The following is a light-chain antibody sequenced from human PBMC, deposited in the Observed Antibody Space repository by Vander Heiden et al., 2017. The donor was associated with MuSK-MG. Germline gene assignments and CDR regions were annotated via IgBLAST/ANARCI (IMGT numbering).Light chain of an antibody. J-gene: IGKJ1*01. CDR2: GAS. CDR1: QSISNNF. Sequence: EIVLTQSPGTLSLSPGERATLSCRASQSISNNFLAWYHHKSGQAPRLLIDGASSRATGIPDRFSGSGSGTDFTLTISRLEPEDFAVYYCQQYGTSPPTFGQGTKVEIK. V-gene: IGKV3-20*01. CDR3: QQYGTSPPT.